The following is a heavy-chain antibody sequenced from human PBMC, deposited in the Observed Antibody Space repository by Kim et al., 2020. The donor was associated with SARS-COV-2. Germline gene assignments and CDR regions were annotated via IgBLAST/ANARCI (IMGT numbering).Heavy chain of an antibody. CDR1: GFTLSSYA. CDR3: ARPYSSSWSHFDY. CDR2: TSGDGRTK. V-gene: IGHV3-30*03. Sequence: GGSLRLSCAGSGFTLSSYAMYWVRQASGKGLEWVAVTSGDGRTKNYADSVRGRFTISRDNSKNTLYLEMNSLTTGDTAMYYCARPYSSSWSHFDYWGPGT. D-gene: IGHD2-2*01. J-gene: IGHJ4*02.